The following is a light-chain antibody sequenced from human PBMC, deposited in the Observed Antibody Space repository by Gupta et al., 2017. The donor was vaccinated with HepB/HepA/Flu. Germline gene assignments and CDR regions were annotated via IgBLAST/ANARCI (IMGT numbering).Light chain of an antibody. CDR1: ESLLYSDGNTY. CDR2: KVS. CDR3: MQATRWPWT. Sequence: DVVMTQSPLSLPVTLGQTASISCRSSESLLYSDGNTYLNWFLQRPGQSPRRLIYKVSDRDSGGPDRFSGSGSGTDFTMKISRVEAEDVGVYFCMQATRWPWTFGQGTKVEIK. V-gene: IGKV2-30*01. J-gene: IGKJ1*01.